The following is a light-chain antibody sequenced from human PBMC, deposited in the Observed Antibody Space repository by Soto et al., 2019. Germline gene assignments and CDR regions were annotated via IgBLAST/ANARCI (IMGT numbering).Light chain of an antibody. CDR2: GAS. J-gene: IGKJ5*01. Sequence: EIVLTQSPGTLSLSPGERGTLSCRASQSVSSSYLAWYQQKPGQAPRLLIYGASSRATGIPDRFSGSGSGTDFTLTISRLEPEDFAVYYCQQYGSSPPATFGQGTRLEIK. CDR1: QSVSSSY. CDR3: QQYGSSPPAT. V-gene: IGKV3-20*01.